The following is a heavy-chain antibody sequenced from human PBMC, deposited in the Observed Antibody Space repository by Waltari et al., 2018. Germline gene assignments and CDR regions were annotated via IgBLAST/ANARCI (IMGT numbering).Heavy chain of an antibody. D-gene: IGHD6-13*01. Sequence: EVQLVESGGGLVQPGGSLRLSCAASGFPFRRYAMRWVRQAPGKGLEWVSAISGSGGSTYYADSVKGRFTISRDNSKNTLYLQMNSLRAEDTAVYYCAKDHIAAAPIYWYFDLWGRGTLVTVSS. CDR1: GFPFRRYA. J-gene: IGHJ2*01. CDR3: AKDHIAAAPIYWYFDL. CDR2: ISGSGGST. V-gene: IGHV3-23*04.